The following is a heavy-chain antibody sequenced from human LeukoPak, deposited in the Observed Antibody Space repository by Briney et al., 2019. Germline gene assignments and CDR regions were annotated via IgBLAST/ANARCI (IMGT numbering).Heavy chain of an antibody. J-gene: IGHJ4*02. D-gene: IGHD2-15*01. CDR2: IRGGVGNT. Sequence: GGSLRLFCGASGFIFNNYAMLWARQATGGALEWVSGIRGGVGNTFYADSVKGRCSISRDHSKNTRYLQMNSLRVEDTALYYCSKREEGNTGRFFDYWGQGTLVTVSS. CDR3: SKREEGNTGRFFDY. CDR1: GFIFNNYA. V-gene: IGHV3-23*01.